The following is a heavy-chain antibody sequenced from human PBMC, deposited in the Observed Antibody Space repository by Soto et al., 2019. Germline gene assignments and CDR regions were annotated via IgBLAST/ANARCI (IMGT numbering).Heavy chain of an antibody. V-gene: IGHV3-23*01. CDR1: GFTFSSYA. J-gene: IGHJ6*02. CDR2: ISGSGYAT. CDR3: AKEETVLVNYYYYYGMDV. Sequence: EVQLLESGGGLVQPGGSLRLSCAASGFTFSSYAMSWVRQAPGMGLEWVSVISGSGYATYYADSVKGRFTVSRDNSNNTVYLKMNSLRAEDTDVYYCAKEETVLVNYYYYYGMDVWGQGTTVTVSS. D-gene: IGHD2-21*02.